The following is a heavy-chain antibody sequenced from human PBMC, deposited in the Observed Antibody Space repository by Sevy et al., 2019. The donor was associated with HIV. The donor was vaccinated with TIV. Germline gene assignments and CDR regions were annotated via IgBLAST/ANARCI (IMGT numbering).Heavy chain of an antibody. CDR1: GFTFSSYA. Sequence: GGSLRLSCAASGFTFSSYAMHWVRQAPGKGLEWVAVISYDGSNKYYADSVKGRFTISRENSKNTLYLQMNSLRAEDTAVYYCARDTPSPLYCSGGSCYTNWFDPWGQGTLVTVSS. V-gene: IGHV3-30*04. D-gene: IGHD2-15*01. J-gene: IGHJ5*02. CDR2: ISYDGSNK. CDR3: ARDTPSPLYCSGGSCYTNWFDP.